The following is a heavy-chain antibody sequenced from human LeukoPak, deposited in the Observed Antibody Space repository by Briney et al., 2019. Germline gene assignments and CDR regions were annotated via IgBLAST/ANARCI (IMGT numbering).Heavy chain of an antibody. CDR2: IYYSGST. Sequence: SETLSLTCTVSGGSISSSSYYWGWIRQPPGKGLEWIGSIYYSGSTYYNPSLKSRVTISVDTSKNQFSLKLSSVTAADTAVYYCARLPPLAPAGTTYYHAMDAWGQGTTVTVSS. D-gene: IGHD1-14*01. CDR1: GGSISSSSYY. J-gene: IGHJ6*02. CDR3: ARLPPLAPAGTTYYHAMDA. V-gene: IGHV4-39*01.